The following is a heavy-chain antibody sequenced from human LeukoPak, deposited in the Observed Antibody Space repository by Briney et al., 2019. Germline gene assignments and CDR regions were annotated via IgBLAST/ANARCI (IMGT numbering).Heavy chain of an antibody. V-gene: IGHV3-30*18. CDR3: AKDSAVGEPPNYFDY. CDR1: GFTFSYYG. Sequence: GRSLRLSCAAAGFTFSYYGTHWVRHAPGKGLEWVAVTSYDVGPTYHADSVKGRFTISRDISKDTVHLRMNSLRPGDTALYFCAKDSAVGEPPNYFDYWGQGTLVTVSS. D-gene: IGHD3-10*01. CDR2: TSYDVGPT. J-gene: IGHJ4*02.